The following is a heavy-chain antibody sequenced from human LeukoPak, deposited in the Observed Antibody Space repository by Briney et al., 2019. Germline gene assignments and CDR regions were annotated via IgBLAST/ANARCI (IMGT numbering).Heavy chain of an antibody. CDR3: ARALDRSSWYYYYMDV. V-gene: IGHV1-8*03. D-gene: IGHD6-13*01. CDR1: GYTFTSYD. Sequence: ASVKVSCKASGYTFTSYDINWVRQATGQGLEWMGWMNPNSGNTGYAQKFQGRVTITRDTSISTAYMELSSLRSEDTAVYYCARALDRSSWYYYYMDVWGKGTTVTVSS. J-gene: IGHJ6*03. CDR2: MNPNSGNT.